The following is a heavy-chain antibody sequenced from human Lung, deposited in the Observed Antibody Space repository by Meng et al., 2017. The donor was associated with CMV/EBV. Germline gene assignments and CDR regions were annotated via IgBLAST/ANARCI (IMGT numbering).Heavy chain of an antibody. CDR2: IDHSGST. CDR3: ARLFRGGYCSTTSCPYGLDV. Sequence: LXCAVYGGSFTNYYWNWIRQPPGKGLEWIGEIDHSGSTNYNPSLKSRVTISVDTSTKRFSLKLSSVTAADTAVYYCARLFRGGYCSTTSCPYGLDVWGQGTTVTVSS. CDR1: GGSFTNYY. D-gene: IGHD2-2*01. J-gene: IGHJ6*02. V-gene: IGHV4-34*01.